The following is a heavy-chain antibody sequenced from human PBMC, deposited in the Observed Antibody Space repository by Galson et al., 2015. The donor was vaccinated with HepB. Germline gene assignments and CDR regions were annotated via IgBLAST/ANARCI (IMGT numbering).Heavy chain of an antibody. J-gene: IGHJ4*02. V-gene: IGHV3-30-3*02. CDR2: ISYDGTNE. Sequence: SLRLSCAASGFTFSNYNMNWVRQAPGKGLEWVAVISYDGTNEYYADSVKGRFTMSRDNSKNTLYLQMNSLRVEDTAIYYCAKSLGSYGSGFIDYWGQGTLVTVSS. CDR1: GFTFSNYN. D-gene: IGHD3-10*01. CDR3: AKSLGSYGSGFIDY.